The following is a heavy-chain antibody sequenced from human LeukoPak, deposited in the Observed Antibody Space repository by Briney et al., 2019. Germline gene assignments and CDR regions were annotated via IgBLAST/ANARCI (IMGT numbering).Heavy chain of an antibody. CDR2: INPNNGVT. Sequence: GASVKVSCKASGYTFTGYYMHWVRQAPGQGLEWMGWINPNNGVTNYAQKFQGRVTMTRDTSISTAYMELSRLRSDDTAVYYCARAPRFLAMDVWGKGTTVTVSS. J-gene: IGHJ6*04. CDR3: ARAPRFLAMDV. V-gene: IGHV1-2*02. D-gene: IGHD3-3*01. CDR1: GYTFTGYY.